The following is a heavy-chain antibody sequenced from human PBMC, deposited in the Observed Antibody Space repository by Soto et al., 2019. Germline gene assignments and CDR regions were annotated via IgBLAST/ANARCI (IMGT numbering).Heavy chain of an antibody. CDR3: ARRIQSRIGYYGMDV. CDR1: GGSISSSSYY. CDR2: IYYSGST. Sequence: SETLSLTCTVSGGSISSSSYYWGWIRQPPGKGLEWIGSIYYSGSTYYNPSLKSRVTISVDTSKNQFSLKLSSVTAADTAVYYCARRIQSRIGYYGMDVWGQGTTVTVSS. D-gene: IGHD3-22*01. V-gene: IGHV4-39*01. J-gene: IGHJ6*02.